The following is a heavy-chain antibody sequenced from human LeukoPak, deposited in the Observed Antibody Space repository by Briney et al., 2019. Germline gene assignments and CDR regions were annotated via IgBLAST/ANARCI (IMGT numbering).Heavy chain of an antibody. D-gene: IGHD2-21*01. J-gene: IGHJ4*02. CDR1: GGSISTYY. CDR3: ARHLNNCGDDCYIFDY. Sequence: KPSETLSLTCTVSGGSISTYYWSWIRQPPGKGLECIGYNYYSGSTNYNPSLKSRVTISVDTSKNQFSLKLTSVTAADTAVYYCARHLNNCGDDCYIFDYWGQGTLVTVSS. CDR2: NYYSGST. V-gene: IGHV4-59*08.